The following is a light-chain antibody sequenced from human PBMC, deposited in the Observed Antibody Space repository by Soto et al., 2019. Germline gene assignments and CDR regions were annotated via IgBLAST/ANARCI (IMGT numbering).Light chain of an antibody. CDR3: CSYAGSSTFV. CDR2: DTS. V-gene: IGLV2-23*02. Sequence: QSLLTHPASLSGSRGKSITFSCTGSATNVGTYNLVSWYQQHPGRAPKLIIYDTSKRPSGISDRFSGSQSGYTASLTISGLQADDEADYFCCSYAGSSTFVFGPGTKVTVL. CDR1: ATNVGTYNL. J-gene: IGLJ1*01.